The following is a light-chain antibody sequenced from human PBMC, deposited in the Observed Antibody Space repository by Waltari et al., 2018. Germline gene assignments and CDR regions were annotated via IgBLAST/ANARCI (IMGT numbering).Light chain of an antibody. J-gene: IGLJ3*02. CDR2: DDS. CDR1: NLGSKS. V-gene: IGLV3-21*02. CDR3: QVWDGNNDHPWV. Sequence: SYVLTRPPSVSVAPGQPARSTRAGNNLGSKSIHWYQQRPGQAPVPVVNDDSDRPSGIPERFSGSNSENTATLTISRVEAGDEADFYCQVWDGNNDHPWVFGGGTKLTVL.